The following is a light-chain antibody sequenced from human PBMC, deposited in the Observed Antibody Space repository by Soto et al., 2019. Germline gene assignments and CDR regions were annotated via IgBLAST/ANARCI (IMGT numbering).Light chain of an antibody. J-gene: IGKJ1*01. V-gene: IGKV3-20*01. CDR3: QQFGSSPRGT. CDR1: QSVSSSY. Sequence: EIVLTQSPGTLSLSPGERATLSCRASQSVSSSYLAWYQQKPGQAPRLLIYGASSRATAIPDRFSGSGSGTDFTLTISRLEPEDVAVYYCQQFGSSPRGTFGQGTKVEIK. CDR2: GAS.